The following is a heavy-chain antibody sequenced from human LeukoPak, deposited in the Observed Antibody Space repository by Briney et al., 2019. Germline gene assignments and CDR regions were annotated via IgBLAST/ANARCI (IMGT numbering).Heavy chain of an antibody. D-gene: IGHD3-3*01. V-gene: IGHV3-23*01. CDR3: AKDPLPYYDFWSGYSQVGYFDY. J-gene: IGHJ4*02. CDR1: GYTFTSYA. CDR2: ISGSGGST. Sequence: GASVKVSCKASGYTFTSYAMSWVRQAPGKGLEWVSAISGSGGSTYYADSVKGRFTISRDNSKNTLYLQMNSLRAEDTAVYYCAKDPLPYYDFWSGYSQVGYFDYWGQGTLVTVSS.